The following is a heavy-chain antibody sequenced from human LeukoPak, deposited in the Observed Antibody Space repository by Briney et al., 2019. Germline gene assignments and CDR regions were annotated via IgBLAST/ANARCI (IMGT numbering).Heavy chain of an antibody. J-gene: IGHJ6*02. Sequence: GGSLRLSCAASGFTFSSYWMSWVRQAPGKGVEGVANIKQDGSEKYYVDSVKGRFTISRDNAKNSLYLQMNSLRAEDTAVYYCAREDIVVVPAAISYYYGMDVWGQGTTVTVSS. CDR2: IKQDGSEK. V-gene: IGHV3-7*01. CDR1: GFTFSSYW. CDR3: AREDIVVVPAAISYYYGMDV. D-gene: IGHD2-2*02.